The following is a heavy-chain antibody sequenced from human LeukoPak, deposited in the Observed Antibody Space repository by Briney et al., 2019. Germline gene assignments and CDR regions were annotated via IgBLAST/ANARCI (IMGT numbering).Heavy chain of an antibody. Sequence: SETLSLTCTVSGGSISSSSYYWSWIRQPAGKGLEWIGRIYTSGSTNYNPSLKSRVTISVDTSKNQFSLKLSSVTAADTAVYYCARDVFPSMVRGVTAPLNAFDIWGQGTMVTVSS. D-gene: IGHD3-10*01. CDR1: GGSISSSSYY. J-gene: IGHJ3*02. CDR3: ARDVFPSMVRGVTAPLNAFDI. CDR2: IYTSGST. V-gene: IGHV4-61*02.